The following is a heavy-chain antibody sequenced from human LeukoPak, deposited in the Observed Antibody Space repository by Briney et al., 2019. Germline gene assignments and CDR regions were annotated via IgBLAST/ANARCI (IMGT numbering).Heavy chain of an antibody. Sequence: GTSVKVSCKASGYTFTTQYIHWVRQAAGQGLEWVGWINPNSGGPKCAQNFQGRVTITRDTSIPTAYMELNWLTTGDTAMYYCARGNDYGDYWGQGTPVTVSS. CDR2: INPNSGGP. CDR1: GYTFTTQY. J-gene: IGHJ4*02. CDR3: ARGNDYGDY. V-gene: IGHV1-2*02. D-gene: IGHD2-8*01.